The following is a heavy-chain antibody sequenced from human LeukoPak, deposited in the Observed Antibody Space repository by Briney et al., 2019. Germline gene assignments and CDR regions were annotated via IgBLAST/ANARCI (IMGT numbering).Heavy chain of an antibody. Sequence: ASVKVSCKASGYTFTSYYMHWVRQAPGQGLEWMGRINPNSGGTNYAQKFQGWVTMTRDTSISTAYMELSRLRSDDTAVYYCARGMLVNEWLLDNWGQGTLVTVSS. D-gene: IGHD3-3*01. J-gene: IGHJ4*02. CDR1: GYTFTSYY. CDR3: ARGMLVNEWLLDN. CDR2: INPNSGGT. V-gene: IGHV1-2*04.